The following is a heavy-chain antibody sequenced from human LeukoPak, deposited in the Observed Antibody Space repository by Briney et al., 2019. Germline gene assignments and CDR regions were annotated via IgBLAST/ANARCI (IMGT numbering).Heavy chain of an antibody. Sequence: SETLSLTCTVSGGSVSSSSYYWGWIRQPPGKGLEWIGNIYYSGNTYYNPSLEGRVTMSVDTSKNHFSLKLTSVTAADTAVYYCARFKSGGWYYFDSWGQGIQVIVSS. J-gene: IGHJ4*02. V-gene: IGHV4-39*02. CDR2: IYYSGNT. CDR1: GGSVSSSSYY. D-gene: IGHD4-23*01. CDR3: ARFKSGGWYYFDS.